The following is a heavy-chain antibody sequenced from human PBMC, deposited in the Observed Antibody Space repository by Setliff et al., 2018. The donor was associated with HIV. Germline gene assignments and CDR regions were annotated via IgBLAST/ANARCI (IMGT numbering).Heavy chain of an antibody. V-gene: IGHV1-69*13. J-gene: IGHJ6*03. Sequence: GASVKVSCKASGGTFSSYGISWVRQAPGQGLEWMGGITPISGTANYAQKFQGRVTIAADEFTRTAYMELSSLRSEDTAVYYCVRGGQYYRSTYYYYYMDVWGKGTTVTVSS. CDR1: GGTFSSYG. CDR2: ITPISGTA. D-gene: IGHD3-16*02. CDR3: VRGGQYYRSTYYYYYMDV.